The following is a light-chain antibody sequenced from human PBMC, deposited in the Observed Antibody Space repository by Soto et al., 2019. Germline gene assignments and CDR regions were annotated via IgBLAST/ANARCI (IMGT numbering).Light chain of an antibody. J-gene: IGKJ2*01. CDR1: QCVSSN. V-gene: IGKV3-15*01. CDR3: QQYNNWPLYT. CDR2: AAS. Sequence: EIVMTQSPATLSVSPGERATLSCRASQCVSSNLAWYQQKPGQAPRLLIYAASTRATGIPARFSGSGSGTEFTLTISSLQSEDFAVYYCQQYNNWPLYTFGQGTKLEIK.